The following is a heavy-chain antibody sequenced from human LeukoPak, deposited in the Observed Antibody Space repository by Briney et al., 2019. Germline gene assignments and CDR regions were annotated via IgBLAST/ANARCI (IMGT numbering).Heavy chain of an antibody. CDR2: ISPDGNRE. V-gene: IGHV3-7*01. D-gene: IGHD2-15*01. Sequence: VGSLRLSCAASGLTFSSYWMTWVRQGPGKGLEWVATISPDGNRENYVDSVKGRFSISGDNAKNSLFLQMRSLRAEDTAMYYCASTFPYCSSGTCALGGQGTLVTVSS. J-gene: IGHJ4*02. CDR1: GLTFSSYW. CDR3: ASTFPYCSSGTCAL.